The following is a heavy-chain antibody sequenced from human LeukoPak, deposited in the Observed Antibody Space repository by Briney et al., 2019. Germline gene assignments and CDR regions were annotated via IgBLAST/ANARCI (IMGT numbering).Heavy chain of an antibody. CDR1: GGSISSYY. V-gene: IGHV4-59*01. CDR2: IYYSGST. D-gene: IGHD6-19*01. J-gene: IGHJ1*01. Sequence: SPSETLSLTCTVSGGSISSYYWNWIRQPPEKGLEWIGYIYYSGSTNYNPSLKSRVTISVDTSKNQFSLKLSSVTAADTAVYYCARGGWYPESFQHWGQGALVTVSS. CDR3: ARGGWYPESFQH.